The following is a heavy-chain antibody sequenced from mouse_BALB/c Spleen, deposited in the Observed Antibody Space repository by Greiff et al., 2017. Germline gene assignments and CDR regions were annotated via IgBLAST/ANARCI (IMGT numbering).Heavy chain of an antibody. CDR3: ARAYRYYFWFAY. CDR1: GFTFSDYY. CDR2: ISDGGSYT. Sequence: EVQLVESGGGLVKPGGSLKLSCAASGFTFSDYYMYWVRQTPEKRLEWVANISDGGSYTYYPDSVKGRFTISRDNAKNNLYLQMSSLKSEDTAMYYCARAYRYYFWFAYWGQGTLVTVSA. D-gene: IGHD2-14*01. V-gene: IGHV5-4*02. J-gene: IGHJ3*01.